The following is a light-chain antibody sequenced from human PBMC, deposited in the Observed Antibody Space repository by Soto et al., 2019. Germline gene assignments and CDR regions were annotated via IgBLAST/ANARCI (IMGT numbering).Light chain of an antibody. Sequence: QSVLTQPPSTSGTPGQRVTISCSGSSSNIGSNHVYWYQQFPGIAPKLLMYRSDQRPTGVPDRFSGSKSGTSASLAISGLRSDDEADYYCSARDDSLSGVVFGGGTKLTVL. J-gene: IGLJ2*01. CDR3: SARDDSLSGVV. CDR1: SSNIGSNH. V-gene: IGLV1-47*01. CDR2: RSD.